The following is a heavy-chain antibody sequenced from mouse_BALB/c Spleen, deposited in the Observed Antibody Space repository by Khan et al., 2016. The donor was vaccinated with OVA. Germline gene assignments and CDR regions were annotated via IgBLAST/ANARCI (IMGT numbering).Heavy chain of an antibody. D-gene: IGHD1-1*01. CDR3: ARKNGSDFDY. CDR1: GYSFTGYF. Sequence: VQLQQSGPELVKPGTPVKISCKASGYSFTGYFMNWVMQSHGKSLEWIGRINPHIGETFYNQKFKGKATLTVDESSSTAHMELRSLASEDSAVYYCARKNGSDFDYWGQGTTLTVSS. CDR2: INPHIGET. V-gene: IGHV1-20*02. J-gene: IGHJ2*01.